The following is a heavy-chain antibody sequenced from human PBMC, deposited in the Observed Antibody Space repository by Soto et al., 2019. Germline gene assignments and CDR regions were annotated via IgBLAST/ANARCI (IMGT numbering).Heavy chain of an antibody. CDR2: IKTKTDGGTT. CDR3: TTDLPYSGRDESDY. J-gene: IGHJ4*02. Sequence: EVQLVESGGGLVKPGGSLRLSCAVSGFTFSNAWMSWVRQAPGKGLEWVGRIKTKTDGGTTYYTAPVKGRFTISRDDSTNTLFLQINSLKIEDTAVYYCTTDLPYSGRDESDYCGQGTLVTVSS. D-gene: IGHD1-26*01. V-gene: IGHV3-15*01. CDR1: GFTFSNAW.